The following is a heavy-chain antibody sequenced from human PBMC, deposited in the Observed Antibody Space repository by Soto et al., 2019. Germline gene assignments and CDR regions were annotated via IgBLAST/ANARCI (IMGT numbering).Heavy chain of an antibody. J-gene: IGHJ4*02. CDR1: GFTFSIFS. CDR3: ARDIAVDLDY. Sequence: EVQLVESGGGLVQPGGSLRLSCAASGFTFSIFSMNWVRQAPGRGLEWVAYISSSGGTIHYADSVKGRFTISRDNAKNSLYLQMDSLRAEDTAVYYCARDIAVDLDYWGQGTLVTVSS. D-gene: IGHD6-19*01. V-gene: IGHV3-48*01. CDR2: ISSSGGTI.